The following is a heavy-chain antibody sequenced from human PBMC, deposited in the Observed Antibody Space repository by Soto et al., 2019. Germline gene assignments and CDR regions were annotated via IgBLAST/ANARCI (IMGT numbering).Heavy chain of an antibody. J-gene: IGHJ5*02. CDR2: IYYSGNT. V-gene: IGHV4-59*01. Sequence: SETLSLTCTVSGGSINSYYWSWIRQPPGKGLEWIGYIYYSGNTNYNPSLKSRVTISVDTSKNHFSLKLSSVTAADTAVYYCARDNNSGDSGDWLDPWGQGTLVTVSS. D-gene: IGHD4-17*01. CDR3: ARDNNSGDSGDWLDP. CDR1: GGSINSYY.